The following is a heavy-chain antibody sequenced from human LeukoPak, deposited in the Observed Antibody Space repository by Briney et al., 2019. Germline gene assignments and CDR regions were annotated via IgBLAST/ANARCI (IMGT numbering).Heavy chain of an antibody. CDR1: GFTVSRNY. CDR3: ARRSHYSGWYV. D-gene: IGHD6-19*01. Sequence: GSLRLSCAASGFTVSRNYMSWIRQPPGKGLEWIGEINHTGSTNYNPSLKSRVTISVDTSKNQFSLKLSSVTAADTAVYFCARRSHYSGWYVWGQGTLVTVSS. CDR2: INHTGST. V-gene: IGHV4-34*01. J-gene: IGHJ1*01.